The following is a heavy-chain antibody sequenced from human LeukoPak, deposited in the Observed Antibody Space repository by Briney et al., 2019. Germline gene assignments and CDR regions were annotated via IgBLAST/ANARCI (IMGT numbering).Heavy chain of an antibody. CDR1: GYILSELS. CDR2: FDPEDDER. V-gene: IGHV1-24*01. D-gene: IGHD1-26*01. Sequence: ASVKVSCKVSGYILSELSMHWVRQAPGKGLEWMGGFDPEDDERFYAQKFQGRVTMTEDTSTDTAYMELSGLTSEDTAVYYCAAEIRGGSYLYWGQGTLLTVSS. J-gene: IGHJ4*02. CDR3: AAEIRGGSYLY.